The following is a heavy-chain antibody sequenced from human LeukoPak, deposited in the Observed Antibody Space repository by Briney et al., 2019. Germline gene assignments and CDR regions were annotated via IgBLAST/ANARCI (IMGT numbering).Heavy chain of an antibody. V-gene: IGHV3-15*01. CDR3: SWTSVGADGLDY. Sequence: GGSLRLSCVASGLIFSEAWMTWVRQAPGKGLEWVGRIKSKTHGGTTDYAVSVKGRFTTSRDDSKNTVYLQMNSLKSEDTAVYYCSWTSVGADGLDYWGQGTLVTVSS. CDR1: GLIFSEAW. J-gene: IGHJ4*02. CDR2: IKSKTHGGTT. D-gene: IGHD1-26*01.